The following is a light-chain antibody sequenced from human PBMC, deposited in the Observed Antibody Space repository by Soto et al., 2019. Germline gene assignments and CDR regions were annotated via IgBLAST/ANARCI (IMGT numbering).Light chain of an antibody. V-gene: IGKV3-11*01. CDR1: QSVTKY. Sequence: EIVLTQSPATLSLSPGERATLSCRASQSVTKYLAWYQKKPGQAPRLLIYDTSNRAPGIPARFSGSGSGTDFTLTINNLESEDSGIYYCQQRYNWLTFGGGTKVDIK. J-gene: IGKJ4*01. CDR3: QQRYNWLT. CDR2: DTS.